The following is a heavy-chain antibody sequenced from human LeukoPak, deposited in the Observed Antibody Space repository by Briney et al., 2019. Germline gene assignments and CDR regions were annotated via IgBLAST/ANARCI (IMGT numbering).Heavy chain of an antibody. Sequence: SETLSLTCTVSGDSINSLDLWSWVRQPPGKGLEWIGEMYLSGTTHSNPSVKSRVTISIDKSKNQFFLNLSSVTAADTAVYYCAGLVGRYSSGLYYYYFDYWGRGPWSPSPQ. CDR2: MYLSGTT. J-gene: IGHJ4*02. CDR3: AGLVGRYSSGLYYYYFDY. CDR1: GDSINSLDL. V-gene: IGHV4-4*02. D-gene: IGHD3-22*01.